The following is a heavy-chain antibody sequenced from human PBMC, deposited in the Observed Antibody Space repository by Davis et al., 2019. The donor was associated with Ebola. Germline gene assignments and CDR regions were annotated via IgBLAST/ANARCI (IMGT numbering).Heavy chain of an antibody. Sequence: HTGGSLRLSCAASGFTFSSYWMHWVRHAPGKGLVWVSRINSDGSSTSYADSVKGRFTISRDNAKNTLYLQMNSLRAEDTAVYYCARATGWYWYFDLWGRGTLVTVSS. CDR2: INSDGSST. V-gene: IGHV3-74*01. J-gene: IGHJ2*01. D-gene: IGHD1-14*01. CDR1: GFTFSSYW. CDR3: ARATGWYWYFDL.